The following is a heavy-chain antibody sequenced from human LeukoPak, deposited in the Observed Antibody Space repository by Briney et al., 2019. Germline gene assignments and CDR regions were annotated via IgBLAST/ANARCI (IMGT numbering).Heavy chain of an antibody. J-gene: IGHJ4*02. D-gene: IGHD6-19*01. CDR1: GFTFSSYW. V-gene: IGHV3-7*01. CDR2: IKQDGSEK. Sequence: PGGSLRLSCAASGFTFSSYWMSWVRQAPGRGLEWVANIKQDGSEKYYVDSVKGRFTISRDNAKNSLYLQMSSLRAEDTAVYYCARDLISSGTDYWGQGTLVTVSS. CDR3: ARDLISSGTDY.